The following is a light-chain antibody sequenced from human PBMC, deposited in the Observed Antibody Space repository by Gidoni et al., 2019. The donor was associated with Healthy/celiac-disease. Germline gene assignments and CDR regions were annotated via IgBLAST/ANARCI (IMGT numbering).Light chain of an antibody. V-gene: IGKV3-11*01. CDR2: DAS. CDR1: QSVSSY. Sequence: EIVLTQSPATLSLSPGERATLSCRASQSVSSYVAWYQQKPGQAPRLLIYDASNRATGILARFSGSGSGTDFTLTISSLEPEDFAVYYCQQRSNWPLTFGGGTKVEIK. J-gene: IGKJ4*01. CDR3: QQRSNWPLT.